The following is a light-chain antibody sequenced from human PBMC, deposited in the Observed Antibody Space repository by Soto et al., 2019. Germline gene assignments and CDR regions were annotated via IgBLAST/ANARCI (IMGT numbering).Light chain of an antibody. J-gene: IGLJ2*01. Sequence: NFMLTQPHSVSESPGKTVTISCTRSSGSIASNYVQWYQQRPGSAPTTVIYEDNQRPSGVPDRFSGSIDSSSNSVSLAISGLKTEDEADYYCQSYDSSNGVVFGGGTQLTVL. CDR2: EDN. CDR3: QSYDSSNGVV. V-gene: IGLV6-57*04. CDR1: SGSIASNY.